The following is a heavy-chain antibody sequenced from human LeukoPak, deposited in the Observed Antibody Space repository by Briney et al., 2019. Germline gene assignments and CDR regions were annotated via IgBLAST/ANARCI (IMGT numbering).Heavy chain of an antibody. V-gene: IGHV3-30*03. J-gene: IGHJ4*02. CDR1: GFTFSSYG. CDR2: ISYDGSNK. D-gene: IGHD2-8*02. CDR3: AREPTGGVDY. Sequence: SGGSLRLSCAASGFTFSSYGMHWVRQAPGKGLEWVAVISYDGSNKYYADSVKGRFTISRDNSKNTLYLQMNSLRAEDTAVYYCAREPTGGVDYWGQGTLVTVSS.